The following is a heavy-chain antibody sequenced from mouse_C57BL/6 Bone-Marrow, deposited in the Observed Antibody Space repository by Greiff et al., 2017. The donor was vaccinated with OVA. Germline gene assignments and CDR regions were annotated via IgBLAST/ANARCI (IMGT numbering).Heavy chain of an antibody. CDR3: ARRGKRLLFYYDY. V-gene: IGHV1-53*01. J-gene: IGHJ2*01. Sequence: QVQLQQPGTELVKPGASVKLSCKASGYTFTSYWMHWVKQRPGQGLEWIGNINPSNGGTNYNEKFKRKATLTVDKSSSTVYMQLSSLTSEYSAVYYWARRGKRLLFYYDYWGQGTTLTVSS. CDR2: INPSNGGT. D-gene: IGHD2-3*01. CDR1: GYTFTSYW.